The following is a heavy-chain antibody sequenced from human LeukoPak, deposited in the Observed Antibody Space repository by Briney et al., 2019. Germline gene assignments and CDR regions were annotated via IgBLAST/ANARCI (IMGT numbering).Heavy chain of an antibody. Sequence: ASETLSHTRTVSGGSIRSSSYYWGWIRQPPGKGLEWIGSIYYSGSTYYNASLKSRGTISVDTSKNQFSLKLTSVTAADTAVYYCARNLGYSPVFLESWGQGTLVTVSS. V-gene: IGHV4-39*07. CDR2: IYYSGST. CDR1: GGSIRSSSYY. J-gene: IGHJ5*02. CDR3: ARNLGYSPVFLES. D-gene: IGHD5-18*01.